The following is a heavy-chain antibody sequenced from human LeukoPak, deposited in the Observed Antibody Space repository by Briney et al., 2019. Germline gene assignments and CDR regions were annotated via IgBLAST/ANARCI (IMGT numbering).Heavy chain of an antibody. CDR3: AKFRPITSVAGTIFHY. D-gene: IGHD6-13*01. J-gene: IGHJ4*02. CDR1: GFTFTNYA. CDR2: ISGNGGST. V-gene: IGHV3-23*01. Sequence: GGSLRLSCAASGFTFTNYAMSWVRQAPGRGLEWVSAISGNGGSTYYADSVKGRFTISRDNSKNTLYLQMNSLRAEDTAVYYCAKFRPITSVAGTIFHYWGQGALVTVSS.